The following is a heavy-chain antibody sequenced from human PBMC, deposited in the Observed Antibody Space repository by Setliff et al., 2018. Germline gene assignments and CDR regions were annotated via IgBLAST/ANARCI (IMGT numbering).Heavy chain of an antibody. CDR3: ARDPHFDS. V-gene: IGHV3-7*01. J-gene: IGHJ4*02. CDR1: GFTFSNSW. Sequence: PGGSLRLSCAASGFTFSNSWMRWVRQAPGKGLEWVANIKEDGSEKYYMDSVKGRFSISRDNAKNSLYLQMNSLRAEDTAVYYCARDPHFDSWGQGTLVTVSS. CDR2: IKEDGSEK.